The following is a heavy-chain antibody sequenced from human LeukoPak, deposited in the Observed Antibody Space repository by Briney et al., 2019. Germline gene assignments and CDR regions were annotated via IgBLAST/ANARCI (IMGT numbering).Heavy chain of an antibody. D-gene: IGHD5-12*01. Sequence: PSETLSLTCTVSGGSISSGGYYWSWIRQHPGKGLEWIGYIYYSGSTYYNPSLKSRVTISVDTSKNQFSLKLSSVTAADTAVYYCARGDIGLVLCLWGQGTLVTVSS. CDR1: GGSISSGGYY. V-gene: IGHV4-31*03. CDR3: ARGDIGLVLCL. J-gene: IGHJ4*02. CDR2: IYYSGST.